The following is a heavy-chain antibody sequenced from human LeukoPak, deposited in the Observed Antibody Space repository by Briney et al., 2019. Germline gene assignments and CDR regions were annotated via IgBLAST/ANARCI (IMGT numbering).Heavy chain of an antibody. CDR2: IDTDGSNT. D-gene: IGHD5-18*01. V-gene: IGHV3-74*01. CDR1: GFTFSSYW. Sequence: GGSLRLSCAASGFTFSSYWIHWVRQAPGKGLVWVSRIDTDGSNTNYADSVKGRFTISRDNAQNTVYLQMNSLRSEDTAVYYCARDQGEWGYTYGRRGGYYYYYYMDVWGKGTTVTISS. CDR3: ARDQGEWGYTYGRRGGYYYYYYMDV. J-gene: IGHJ6*03.